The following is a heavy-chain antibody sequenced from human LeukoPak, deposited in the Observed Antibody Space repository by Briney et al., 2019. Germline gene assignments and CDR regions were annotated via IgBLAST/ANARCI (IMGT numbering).Heavy chain of an antibody. Sequence: PGGSLRLSCAASGFTFSTFWMSWVRQAPGKGLEWVANIKHDGNEKHYVDSVKGRFTISRDNAKNSLFLQMNSLRGEDTAVYYCARAVGCSSSSCYDPNWFDPWGQGTLVTVSS. D-gene: IGHD2-2*01. J-gene: IGHJ5*02. V-gene: IGHV3-7*01. CDR3: ARAVGCSSSSCYDPNWFDP. CDR2: IKHDGNEK. CDR1: GFTFSTFW.